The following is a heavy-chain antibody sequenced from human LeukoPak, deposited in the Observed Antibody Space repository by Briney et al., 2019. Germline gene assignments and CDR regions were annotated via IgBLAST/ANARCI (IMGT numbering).Heavy chain of an antibody. D-gene: IGHD2-15*01. V-gene: IGHV1-69*04. J-gene: IGHJ6*02. CDR2: FIPMVGVE. CDR1: GGTFSTNA. Sequence: GASVKVSSKASGGTFSTNAISWVRQAPGHGLEWMGRFIPMVGVETYAQSFQGRVTITADRSTSTAYMKLSSLRSEDTAVYYCARVQAVGVPVAIDAYYSYGMDVWGQGTAVTVSS. CDR3: ARVQAVGVPVAIDAYYSYGMDV.